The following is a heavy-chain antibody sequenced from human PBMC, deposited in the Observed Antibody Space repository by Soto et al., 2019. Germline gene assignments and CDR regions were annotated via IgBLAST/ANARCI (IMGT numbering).Heavy chain of an antibody. CDR1: GFTIDDYA. CDR3: AKDIGLMYSGFDY. CDR2: ISWNSGSI. J-gene: IGHJ4*02. D-gene: IGHD2-8*01. Sequence: ELQLVESGGGLVQRGRSLRLSCAASGFTIDDYAMHWVRQAPGKGLEWVSGISWNSGSIGYADSVKGRFTISRDNAKNSLYLQMNSLRAEDTALYYCAKDIGLMYSGFDYWGQGTLVTVSS. V-gene: IGHV3-9*01.